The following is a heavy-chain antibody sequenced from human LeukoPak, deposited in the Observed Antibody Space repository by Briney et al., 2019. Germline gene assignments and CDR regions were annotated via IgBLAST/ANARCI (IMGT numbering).Heavy chain of an antibody. V-gene: IGHV3-53*01. J-gene: IGHJ5*02. D-gene: IGHD5-24*01. Sequence: GGSLRLSCAASGFTFSSYAMSWVRQAPGKGLEWVSVIYSGGSTYYADSVKGRFTISRDNSKNTLYLQMNSLRAEDTAVYYCARWLRWPTDTDNWFDPWGQGTLVTVSS. CDR3: ARWLRWPTDTDNWFDP. CDR1: GFTFSSYA. CDR2: IYSGGST.